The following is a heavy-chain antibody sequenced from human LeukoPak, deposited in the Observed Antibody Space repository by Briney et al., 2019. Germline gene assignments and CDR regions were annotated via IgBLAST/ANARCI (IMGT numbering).Heavy chain of an antibody. J-gene: IGHJ3*02. V-gene: IGHV1-46*01. D-gene: IGHD3-10*01. CDR2: INPSGGST. Sequence: ASVKVSCKASGYTFTGYYMHWVRQAPGQGLEWMGIINPSGGSTSYAQKFQGRVTMTRDMSTSTVYMELSSLRSEDTAVYYCARGGVKVLWFGDIWGQGTMVTVSS. CDR3: ARGGVKVLWFGDI. CDR1: GYTFTGYY.